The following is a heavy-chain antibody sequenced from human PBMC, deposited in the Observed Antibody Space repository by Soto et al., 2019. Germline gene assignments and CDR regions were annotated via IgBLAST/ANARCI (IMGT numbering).Heavy chain of an antibody. CDR3: ARDLTRWFDP. V-gene: IGHV4-61*01. CDR1: GGSVSSASYY. J-gene: IGHJ5*02. CDR2: IYHTGDT. Sequence: SETLSLTCTVSGGSVSSASYYWSWIRQPPGKGLEWIANIYHTGDTNCNPSLKSRVTISVDASKSQFSLKLSSVTAADTAVYYCARDLTRWFDPWGQGTLVTVSS. D-gene: IGHD3-9*01.